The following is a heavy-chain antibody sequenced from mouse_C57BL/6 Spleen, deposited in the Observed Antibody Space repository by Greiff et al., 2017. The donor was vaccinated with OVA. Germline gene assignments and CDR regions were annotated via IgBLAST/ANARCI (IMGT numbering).Heavy chain of an antibody. Sequence: EVHLVESEGGLVQPGSSMKLSCTASGFTFSDYYMAWVRQVPEKGLEWVANINYDGRSTYYLDSLKSRFIISRDNAKNILYLQMSSLKSEDTATYYCARDSYYSNYAMDYWGQGTSVTVSS. CDR3: ARDSYYSNYAMDY. D-gene: IGHD2-5*01. CDR2: INYDGRST. CDR1: GFTFSDYY. V-gene: IGHV5-16*01. J-gene: IGHJ4*01.